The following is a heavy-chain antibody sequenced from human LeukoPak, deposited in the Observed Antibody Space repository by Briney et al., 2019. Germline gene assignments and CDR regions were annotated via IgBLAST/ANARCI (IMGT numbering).Heavy chain of an antibody. CDR2: IYYSGST. Sequence: SETLSLTCTVSGGSISSYYWSWIRQPPGKGLEWVGYIYYSGSTNYNPSLKRRVTISVDKYKNQFSLKLNSVTAADTAVYYCSKGGPHTVTTYRWFDPWGQGTLVTVSS. CDR3: SKGGPHTVTTYRWFDP. CDR1: GGSISSYY. V-gene: IGHV4-59*12. J-gene: IGHJ5*02. D-gene: IGHD4-17*01.